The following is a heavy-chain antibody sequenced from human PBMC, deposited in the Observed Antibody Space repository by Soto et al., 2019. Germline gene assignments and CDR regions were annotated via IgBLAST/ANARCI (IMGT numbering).Heavy chain of an antibody. V-gene: IGHV4-31*03. CDR3: ARGGDTTKVDF. D-gene: IGHD3-16*01. CDR1: GDSISSGGYR. J-gene: IGHJ4*02. CDR2: MYNSGST. Sequence: QVQLQESGPGLVKPSQTLSLTCTVSGDSISSGGYRWSWIRQHPGEGLEWIGFMYNSGSTSYNPSLKSRATISVYTSTNQCSLNLRSVTAADTAVYYCARGGDTTKVDFWGQGTLVTVSS.